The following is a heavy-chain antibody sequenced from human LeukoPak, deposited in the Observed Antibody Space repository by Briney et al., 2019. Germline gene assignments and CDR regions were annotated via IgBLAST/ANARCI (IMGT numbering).Heavy chain of an antibody. CDR2: IKQDGSEG. D-gene: IGHD6-19*01. Sequence: QPGGSLRLSCAASGFTLSSYWMTWVRQAPGKGLEWVANIKQDGSEGNYVDSVKGRFTISRDNAKNSLYLQMNTLRDEDTAVYYCATGAGCGYWGQGTLVTVSS. CDR1: GFTLSSYW. V-gene: IGHV3-7*03. J-gene: IGHJ4*02. CDR3: ATGAGCGY.